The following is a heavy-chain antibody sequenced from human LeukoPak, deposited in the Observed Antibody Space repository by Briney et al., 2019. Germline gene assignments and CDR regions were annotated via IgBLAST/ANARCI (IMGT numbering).Heavy chain of an antibody. Sequence: PGGSLRLSCAASRFTFGSYGMSWVRQAPGKGLEWVSSISATGGSTYYADSVKGRFTISRDNSKKTLYLQMNSLRADDTAVYYCAKASSAGDSSSWNYWGQGTLVTVSS. CDR3: AKASSAGDSSSWNY. V-gene: IGHV3-23*01. CDR2: ISATGGST. CDR1: RFTFGSYG. J-gene: IGHJ4*02. D-gene: IGHD6-13*01.